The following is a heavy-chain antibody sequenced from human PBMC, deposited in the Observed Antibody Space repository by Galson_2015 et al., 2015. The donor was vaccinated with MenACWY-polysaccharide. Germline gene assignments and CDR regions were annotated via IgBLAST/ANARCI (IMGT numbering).Heavy chain of an antibody. CDR3: ARVRGSYYLDL. V-gene: IGHV3-7*01. CDR2: IKEDGSEK. CDR1: GFTFSYFW. Sequence: SLRLSCAASGFTFSYFWMSWVRQAPGKGLEWVANIKEDGSEKYYVDSVKGRFTISRDNAKTSLYLQMNSLRADDTGVYYCARVRGSYYLDLWGQGTLVTVSS. J-gene: IGHJ5*02. D-gene: IGHD1-26*01.